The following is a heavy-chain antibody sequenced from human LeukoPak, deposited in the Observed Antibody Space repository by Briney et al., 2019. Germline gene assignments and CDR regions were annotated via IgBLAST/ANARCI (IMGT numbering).Heavy chain of an antibody. Sequence: SETLSHTCTVSGGSISSSSYYWGWIRQPPGKGLEWIGNVYYSGSTYYNPSLKSRVTISIDTSKNQFSLKLSSMTAADTAVYYCARKRDGYSYGFDYWGQGTLVTGSS. V-gene: IGHV4-39*07. CDR1: GGSISSSSYY. CDR3: ARKRDGYSYGFDY. CDR2: VYYSGST. D-gene: IGHD5-24*01. J-gene: IGHJ4*02.